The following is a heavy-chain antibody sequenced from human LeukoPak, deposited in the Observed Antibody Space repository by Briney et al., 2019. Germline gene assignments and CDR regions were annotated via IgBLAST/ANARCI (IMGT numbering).Heavy chain of an antibody. V-gene: IGHV4-4*07. J-gene: IGHJ5*02. CDR2: IYTSGST. CDR1: GGSISSYY. D-gene: IGHD1-1*01. CDR3: AREYNEYPENWFDP. Sequence: SETLSPTCTVSGGSISSYYWSWIRQPAGKGLEWIGRIYTSGSTNYNPSLKSRATMSVDTSKNQFSLKLSSVTAADTAVYYCAREYNEYPENWFDPWGQGTLVTVSS.